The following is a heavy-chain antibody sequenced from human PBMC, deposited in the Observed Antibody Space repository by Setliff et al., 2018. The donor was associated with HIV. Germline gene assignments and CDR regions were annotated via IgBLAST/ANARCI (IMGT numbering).Heavy chain of an antibody. V-gene: IGHV4-39*01. CDR2: IRSSGDT. J-gene: IGHJ4*02. Sequence: TSETLSLTCTVSGASISSHNYYWGWIRQSPGKGLEWIASIRSSGDTYYNPSLQSRVIISVYTSNNQISLKLTSVTAADTAVYYCTIPASSLAPNWGRGTQVTVSS. CDR1: GASISSHNYY. CDR3: TIPASSLAPN.